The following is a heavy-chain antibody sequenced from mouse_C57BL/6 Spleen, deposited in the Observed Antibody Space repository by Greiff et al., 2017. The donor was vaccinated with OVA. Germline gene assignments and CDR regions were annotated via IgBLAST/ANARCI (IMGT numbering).Heavy chain of an antibody. CDR2: ISYDGSN. CDR3: ARAPYYYGTRGDYFDY. D-gene: IGHD1-1*01. J-gene: IGHJ2*01. CDR1: GYSITSGYY. V-gene: IGHV3-6*01. Sequence: EVKLMESGPGLVKPSQSLSLTCSVTGYSITSGYYWNWIRQFPGNKLEWMGYISYDGSNNYNPSLKNRISITRDTSKNQFFLKLKSVTTEDTATYYCARAPYYYGTRGDYFDYWGQGTTLTVSS.